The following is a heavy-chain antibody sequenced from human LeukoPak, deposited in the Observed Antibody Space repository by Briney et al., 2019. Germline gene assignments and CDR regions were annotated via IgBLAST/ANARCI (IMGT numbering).Heavy chain of an antibody. D-gene: IGHD2-21*02. Sequence: GGSLRLSCAASGFTFSSYWMSWVRQAPGKGLEWVGRIKSKTDGGTTDYAAPVKGRFTISRDDSKSALYLQMDSLKTEDTAVYYCTTDVVVVTAINRDYWGQGTLVTVSS. CDR1: GFTFSSYW. CDR2: IKSKTDGGTT. J-gene: IGHJ4*02. V-gene: IGHV3-15*01. CDR3: TTDVVVVTAINRDY.